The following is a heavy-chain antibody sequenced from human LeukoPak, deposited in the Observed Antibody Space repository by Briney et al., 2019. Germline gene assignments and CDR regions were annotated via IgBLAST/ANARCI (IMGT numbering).Heavy chain of an antibody. V-gene: IGHV1-46*01. CDR3: ATGSYGSGSYQEPFDY. Sequence: ASVKVSCKASGYTFTSYYMHWVRQAPGQGLEWMGIINPSGGSTSYAQKFQGRVTMTRDTSTSTVYMELSSLRSEDTAVYYCATGSYGSGSYQEPFDYWGQGTLVTVSS. J-gene: IGHJ4*02. D-gene: IGHD3-10*01. CDR1: GYTFTSYY. CDR2: INPSGGST.